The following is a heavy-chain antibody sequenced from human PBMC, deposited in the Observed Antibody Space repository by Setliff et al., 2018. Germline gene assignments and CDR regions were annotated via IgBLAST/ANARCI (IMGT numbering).Heavy chain of an antibody. V-gene: IGHV4-34*01. J-gene: IGHJ4*02. CDR1: GGSFSGYY. Sequence: SETLSLTCAVYGGSFSGYYWSWIRQPPGKGLEWIGEINHSGSTNYNPSLKSRVTISVDTSKNQFSLKLSSVTAADTAVYYCARVGITIFGVVIPFDYWGQGTLVTSPQ. CDR3: ARVGITIFGVVIPFDY. D-gene: IGHD3-3*01. CDR2: INHSGST.